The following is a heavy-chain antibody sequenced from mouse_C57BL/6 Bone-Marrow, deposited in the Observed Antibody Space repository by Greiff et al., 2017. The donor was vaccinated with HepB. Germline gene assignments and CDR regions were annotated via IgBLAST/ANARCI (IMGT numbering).Heavy chain of an antibody. CDR3: ARGEYGLRQGSWFAY. V-gene: IGHV1-66*01. Sequence: QVQLQQSGPELVKPGASVKISCKASGYSFTSYYIHWVKQRPGQGLEWIGWIYPGSGNTKYNEKFKGKATLTADTSSSTAYMQLSSLTSEDSAVYYCARGEYGLRQGSWFAYWGQGTLVTVSA. D-gene: IGHD2-2*01. CDR1: GYSFTSYY. J-gene: IGHJ3*01. CDR2: IYPGSGNT.